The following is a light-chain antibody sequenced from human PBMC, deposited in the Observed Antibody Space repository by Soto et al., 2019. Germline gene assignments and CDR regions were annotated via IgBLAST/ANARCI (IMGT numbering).Light chain of an antibody. V-gene: IGKV1-12*01. CDR2: AAS. CDR3: QQVNSFPIT. CDR1: QDISNW. Sequence: DIQMTQSPSSVSASVGVRVTITCRASQDISNWLAWYQQKQGKAPKLLIYAASTLQSGVPSRFSGSGSGTDFILTINSLQPEDFATYYCQQVNSFPITFGQGTRLEIK. J-gene: IGKJ5*01.